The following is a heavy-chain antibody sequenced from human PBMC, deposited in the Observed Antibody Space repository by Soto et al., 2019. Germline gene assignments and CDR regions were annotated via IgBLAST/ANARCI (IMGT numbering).Heavy chain of an antibody. J-gene: IGHJ6*02. CDR2: IYYSGST. CDR3: ARDQGGYSYGDSYYYYYGMDV. V-gene: IGHV4-30-4*01. D-gene: IGHD5-18*01. CDR1: GGSISSGDYY. Sequence: QVQLQESGPGLVKPSQTLSLTCTVSGGSISSGDYYWSWIRQPPGKGLEWIGYIYYSGSTYYNPSLKSRVTISVDPSKSQFSLKLSSVTAADTAVYYCARDQGGYSYGDSYYYYYGMDVWGQGTTVTVSS.